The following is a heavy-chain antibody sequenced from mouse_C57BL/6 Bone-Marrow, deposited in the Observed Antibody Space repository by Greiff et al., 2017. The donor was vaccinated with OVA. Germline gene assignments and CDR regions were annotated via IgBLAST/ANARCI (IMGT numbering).Heavy chain of an antibody. CDR3: ARSGGYYPYYFDY. J-gene: IGHJ2*01. D-gene: IGHD2-3*01. V-gene: IGHV1-64*01. CDR1: GYTFTSYW. CDR2: IHPNSGST. Sequence: QVQLQQPGAELVKPGASVKLSCKASGYTFTSYWMPWVTQRPGQGLAWIGMIHPNSGSTNYNEKFKSKATLTVDKSSSTAYMQLSSLTSEDSAVYYCARSGGYYPYYFDYWGQGTTLTVSS.